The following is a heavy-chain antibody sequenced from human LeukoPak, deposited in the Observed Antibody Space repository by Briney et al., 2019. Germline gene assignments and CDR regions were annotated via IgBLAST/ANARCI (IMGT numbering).Heavy chain of an antibody. CDR1: GGSFSGYY. V-gene: IGHV4-34*01. Sequence: PSETLSLTCAVYGGSFSGYYWSWIRQPPGKGLEWIGEINHSGSTNYNPSLKSRVTISVDTSKNQFSLKLSSVTAADTAVYYCARGPYDFWSGYPLGFDYWGQGTLVTVSS. D-gene: IGHD3-3*01. CDR3: ARGPYDFWSGYPLGFDY. CDR2: INHSGST. J-gene: IGHJ4*02.